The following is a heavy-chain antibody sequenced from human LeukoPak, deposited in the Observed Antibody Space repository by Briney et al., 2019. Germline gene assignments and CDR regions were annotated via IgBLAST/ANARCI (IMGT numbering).Heavy chain of an antibody. D-gene: IGHD2-21*02. J-gene: IGHJ4*02. CDR2: INPSGGST. V-gene: IGHV1-46*01. Sequence: ASVKVSCKASGYTFTSYYMHWVRQAPGQGLEWVGIINPSGGSTSYAQKFQGRVTMTRDTSTSTVYMELSSLRSEDTAVYYCARAGSDYCGGDCPKFDYWGQGTLVTVSS. CDR3: ARAGSDYCGGDCPKFDY. CDR1: GYTFTSYY.